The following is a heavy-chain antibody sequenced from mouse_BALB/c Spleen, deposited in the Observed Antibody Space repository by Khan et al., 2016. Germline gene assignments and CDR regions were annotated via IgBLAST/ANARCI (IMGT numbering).Heavy chain of an antibody. J-gene: IGHJ4*01. CDR1: GYTFTSYW. Sequence: DLVKPGASVKLSCKASGYTFTSYWIHWIKQRPGQGLEWIGRIAPGSGSTYYNEMFKGKATLTVDPSSSTAYIHLSSLSCEDSAVDCCAREGTVPLRDYWGQGTSVTVSS. D-gene: IGHD1-1*01. CDR2: IAPGSGST. CDR3: AREGTVPLRDY. V-gene: IGHV1S41*01.